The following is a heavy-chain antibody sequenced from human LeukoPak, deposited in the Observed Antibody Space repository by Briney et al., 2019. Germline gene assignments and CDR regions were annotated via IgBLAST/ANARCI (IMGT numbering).Heavy chain of an antibody. CDR2: IYYSGST. CDR1: GDSISSGGYY. CDR3: AGWYYDSSGYRYFDY. J-gene: IGHJ4*02. Sequence: SETLSLTCTVSGDSISSGGYYWSWIRQQPGKGLEWIGNIYYSGSTKYNPSLKSRVTISVDTSKNQFSLKLSSVTAADTAVYYCAGWYYDSSGYRYFDYWGQGTLVTVSS. V-gene: IGHV4-31*03. D-gene: IGHD3-22*01.